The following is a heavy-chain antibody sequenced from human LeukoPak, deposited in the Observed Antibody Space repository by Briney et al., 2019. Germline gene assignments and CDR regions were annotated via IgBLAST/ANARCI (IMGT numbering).Heavy chain of an antibody. V-gene: IGHV3-9*01. Sequence: GGSLRLSCGAFGFTFDDYAMHWVRQAPGKGLEWVSGISWNSGSIGYADSVKGRFTISRDNAKNSLYLQMNSLRAEDTALYYCAKDSASDTAMGFGAFDIWGQGAMVTVSS. D-gene: IGHD5-18*01. CDR1: GFTFDDYA. CDR3: AKDSASDTAMGFGAFDI. CDR2: ISWNSGSI. J-gene: IGHJ3*02.